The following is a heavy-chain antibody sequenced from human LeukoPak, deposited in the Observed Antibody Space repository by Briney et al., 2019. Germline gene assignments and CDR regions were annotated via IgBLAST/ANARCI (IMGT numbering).Heavy chain of an antibody. V-gene: IGHV4-39*07. Sequence: SETLSLTCTLSGDFISSRRYFWGWIRQPPGKGLEWIGGVYFRGSTYYSPSFKSRVTMSVDTSKNQFSLNLSSLTAVDTAMYFCARLEKEGYYYVDVWGKGTTVTVSS. CDR1: GDFISSRRYF. J-gene: IGHJ6*03. CDR2: VYFRGST. CDR3: ARLEKEGYYYVDV.